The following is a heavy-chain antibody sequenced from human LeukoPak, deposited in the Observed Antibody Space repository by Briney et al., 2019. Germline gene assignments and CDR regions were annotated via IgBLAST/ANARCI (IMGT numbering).Heavy chain of an antibody. CDR3: ARGLGYSNYALYYFDY. CDR2: ISYDGSNK. Sequence: GRSLRLSCAASGFTFSSYAMHWVRQAPGKGLEWVAVISYDGSNKYYADSVKGRFTISRDNSKNTLYLQMNSLRAEDTAVYYCARGLGYSNYALYYFDYWGQGTLVTVSS. CDR1: GFTFSSYA. J-gene: IGHJ4*02. D-gene: IGHD4-11*01. V-gene: IGHV3-30-3*01.